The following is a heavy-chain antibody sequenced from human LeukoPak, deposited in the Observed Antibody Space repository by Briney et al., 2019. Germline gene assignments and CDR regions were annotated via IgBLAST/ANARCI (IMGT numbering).Heavy chain of an antibody. V-gene: IGHV1-69*13. J-gene: IGHJ6*03. Sequence: SVKVSCKASGGTFSSYAISWVRQAPGQGLEWMGGIIPIFGTANYAQKFQGRVTITADESTSTAYMELSSLRSEDTAVYYCARGYCSGGSCYRDYYYYMDVWGKGTTVIVSS. D-gene: IGHD2-15*01. CDR1: GGTFSSYA. CDR3: ARGYCSGGSCYRDYYYYMDV. CDR2: IIPIFGTA.